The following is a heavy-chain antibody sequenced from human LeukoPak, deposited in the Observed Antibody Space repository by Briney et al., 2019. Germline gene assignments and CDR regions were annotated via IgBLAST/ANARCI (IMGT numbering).Heavy chain of an antibody. CDR2: TYYRSKWYN. J-gene: IGHJ4*02. D-gene: IGHD3-9*01. CDR1: GDSVSSNNGA. V-gene: IGHV6-1*01. CDR3: ARDVGTTGWHTFDY. Sequence: SQTLSLTCAISGDSVSSNNGAWNWIRQSPSRGLEWLGRTYYRSKWYNDYAGSLTSRITINPDTSKNQFSLQLYSVTPEDTAVYYCARDVGTTGWHTFDYWGQGTLVTVSS.